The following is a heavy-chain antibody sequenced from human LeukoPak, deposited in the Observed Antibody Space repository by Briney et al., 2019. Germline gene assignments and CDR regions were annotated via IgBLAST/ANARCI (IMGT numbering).Heavy chain of an antibody. CDR2: ISSNGDNT. CDR1: GFTFSTYV. J-gene: IGHJ4*02. CDR3: VRGTGY. Sequence: GESLRLSCSVSGFTFSTYVMHWVRQAPGKGLEYVSAISSNGDNTYYADSVKGRFTISRDNSKNTLYLQMGSLRADDTAVYYCVRGTGYWGQGTLVTVSS. V-gene: IGHV3-64D*06.